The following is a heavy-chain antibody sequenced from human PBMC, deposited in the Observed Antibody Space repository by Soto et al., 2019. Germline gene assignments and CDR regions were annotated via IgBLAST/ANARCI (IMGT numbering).Heavy chain of an antibody. J-gene: IGHJ4*02. CDR1: GGSISSSSYY. CDR3: ARAHRLGYYDFWSGYSDY. Sequence: PSATLSLTCTVSGGSISSSSYYWGWIRQPPGKGLEWIGSIYYSGSTYYNPSLKSRVTISVDTSKNQFSLKLSSVTAADTAVYYFARAHRLGYYDFWSGYSDYWGQGTLVTVSS. D-gene: IGHD3-3*01. CDR2: IYYSGST. V-gene: IGHV4-39*01.